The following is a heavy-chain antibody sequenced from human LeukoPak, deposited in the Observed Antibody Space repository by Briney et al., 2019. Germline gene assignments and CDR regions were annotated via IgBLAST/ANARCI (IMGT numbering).Heavy chain of an antibody. J-gene: IGHJ3*02. D-gene: IGHD3-10*01. CDR3: AADVSGRHDVFDI. CDR2: IIPIFGPA. CDR1: GGTFSSYA. V-gene: IGHV1-69*06. Sequence: SVKVSCKASGGTFSSYAIGWVRQAPGQGLEWMGGIIPIFGPANYAQKFQGRVTITADKSTSTAYMELSSLRSDDTAVYYCAADVSGRHDVFDIWGQGTLVTVSS.